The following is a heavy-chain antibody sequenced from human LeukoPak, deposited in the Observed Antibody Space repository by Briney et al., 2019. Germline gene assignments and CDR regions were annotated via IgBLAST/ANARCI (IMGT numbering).Heavy chain of an antibody. D-gene: IGHD6-19*01. J-gene: IGHJ4*02. CDR1: GDSISSSSSY. Sequence: SETLSLTCTVSGDSISSSSSYCGWIRQSPGKGLEWIGSIYYSGNTYYNPSLKSRVTISIDTSKNQFSLKLSSLTAADTAVYYCARQLRGEAVAGHLQPFDYWGQGTLVTVSS. CDR2: IYYSGNT. V-gene: IGHV4-39*01. CDR3: ARQLRGEAVAGHLQPFDY.